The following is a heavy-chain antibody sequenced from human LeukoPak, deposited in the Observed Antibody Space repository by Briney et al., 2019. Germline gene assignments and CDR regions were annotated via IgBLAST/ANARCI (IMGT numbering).Heavy chain of an antibody. CDR2: IYYSGST. CDR3: APTYYYDSSGYYFYFL. J-gene: IGHJ4*02. CDR1: GGSISSSSYY. Sequence: SETLSLTCTVSGGSISSSSYYWGWIRQPPGKGLEWIGSIYYSGSTYYNPSLKSRVTISVDTSKNQFSLKPSSVTAADTAVYYCAPTYYYDSSGYYFYFLWGQGTLVTVSS. V-gene: IGHV4-39*07. D-gene: IGHD3-22*01.